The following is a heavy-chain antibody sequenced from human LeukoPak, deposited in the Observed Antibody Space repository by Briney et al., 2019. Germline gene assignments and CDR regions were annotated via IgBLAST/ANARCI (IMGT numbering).Heavy chain of an antibody. D-gene: IGHD3-22*01. CDR2: ISWNSGSI. CDR3: AKGDYYDSSGSLDY. J-gene: IGHJ4*02. V-gene: IGHV3-9*03. Sequence: PGRSLRLSCAASGFTFDDYAMHWVRQAPGKGLEWVSGISWNSGSIGYADSVEGRFTISRDNAKNSLYLQMNSLRAEDMALYYCAKGDYYDSSGSLDYWGQGTLVTVSS. CDR1: GFTFDDYA.